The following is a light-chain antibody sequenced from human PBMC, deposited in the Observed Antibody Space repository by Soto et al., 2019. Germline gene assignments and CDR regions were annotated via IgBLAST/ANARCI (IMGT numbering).Light chain of an antibody. Sequence: DIQMTQSPSTLSASVGDTVTITCRARQSISNWLAWYQQRPGKAPNLLIYKASSLEGGVTSRFSGSAYGSDFTITISSLQPDDFATYYGQQYNTYPWTFGQGTRVE. V-gene: IGKV1-5*03. CDR2: KAS. J-gene: IGKJ1*01. CDR3: QQYNTYPWT. CDR1: QSISNW.